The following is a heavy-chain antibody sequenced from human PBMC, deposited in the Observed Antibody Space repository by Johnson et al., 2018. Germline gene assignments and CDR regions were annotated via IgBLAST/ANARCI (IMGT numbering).Heavy chain of an antibody. J-gene: IGHJ3*02. V-gene: IGHV3-30*18. Sequence: QVQLVESGGGVVQPGRSXRLSCEASGFTFSSYGMHWVRQAPGKGLEWVAVITYDGSNKNYADSVKGRFTISRDNLKNTLYLRMNRLRAEDTAVYYIAKDLLDAVDIWGQGTMVTVSS. CDR3: AKDLLDAVDI. CDR2: ITYDGSNK. D-gene: IGHD2-21*01. CDR1: GFTFSSYG.